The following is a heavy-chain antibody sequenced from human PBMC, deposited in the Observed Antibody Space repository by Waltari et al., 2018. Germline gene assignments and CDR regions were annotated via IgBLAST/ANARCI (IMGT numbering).Heavy chain of an antibody. CDR1: GGSISSYY. Sequence: QVQLQESGPGLVKPSETLSLTCTVSGGSISSYYWSWLRQPPGKGLEWIGYIYYSGSTNYNPSLKSRVTISVDTSKNQFSLKLSSVTAADTAVYYCARQPRCGGDCYVFDYWGQGTLVTVSS. CDR2: IYYSGST. CDR3: ARQPRCGGDCYVFDY. J-gene: IGHJ4*02. V-gene: IGHV4-59*08. D-gene: IGHD2-21*01.